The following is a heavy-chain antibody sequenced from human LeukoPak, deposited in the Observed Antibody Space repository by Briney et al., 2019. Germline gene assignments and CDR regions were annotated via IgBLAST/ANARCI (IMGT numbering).Heavy chain of an antibody. CDR2: ITSSGTYI. CDR3: AKLDSGSYSDY. V-gene: IGHV3-21*04. J-gene: IGHJ4*02. D-gene: IGHD1-26*01. CDR1: GFTFSNYN. Sequence: GGSLRLSCAAPGFTFSNYNMNWVRQAPGKTMEWVSSITSSGTYIFYADSVRGRFTISRDNSKNTLYLQMNSLRAEDTAVYYCAKLDSGSYSDYWGQGTLVTVSS.